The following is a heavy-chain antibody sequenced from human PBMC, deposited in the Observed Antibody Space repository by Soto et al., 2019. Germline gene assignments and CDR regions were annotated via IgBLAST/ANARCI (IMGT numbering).Heavy chain of an antibody. CDR2: IISILGIA. CDR1: GGTFSSYT. Sequence: QVQLVQSGAEVKKPGSSVKVSCKASGGTFSSYTISWVRQAPGQGLEWMGRIISILGIANYAQKFQGRVTITADKSTSTAYMELSSLRSEDTAVYYCARGNRYDILTCSPVNWFDPWGQGTLVTVSS. V-gene: IGHV1-69*02. D-gene: IGHD3-9*01. CDR3: ARGNRYDILTCSPVNWFDP. J-gene: IGHJ5*02.